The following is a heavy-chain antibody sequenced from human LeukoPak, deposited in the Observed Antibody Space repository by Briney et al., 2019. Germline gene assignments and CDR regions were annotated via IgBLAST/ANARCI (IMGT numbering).Heavy chain of an antibody. CDR1: GFTFSSYA. Sequence: GGSLRLSCAASGFTFSSYAMHWVRQAPGKGLEWVAVISYDGSNKYYADSVKGRFTISRDNSKNTLYLQMNSLRAEDTAVYYCARSDLGDAFDYWGQGTLVTVSS. J-gene: IGHJ4*02. D-gene: IGHD3-10*01. CDR2: ISYDGSNK. CDR3: ARSDLGDAFDY. V-gene: IGHV3-30*04.